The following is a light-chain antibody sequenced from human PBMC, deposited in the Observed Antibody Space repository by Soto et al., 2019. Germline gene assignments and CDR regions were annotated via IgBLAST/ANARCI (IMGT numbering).Light chain of an antibody. CDR3: QKYNSAPWT. CDR1: QGISNY. CDR2: VAS. Sequence: DIQMTQSPSSLSASVGDRVTITCWASQGISNYLAWYQQQPGKVPKLLIYVASTLQSGVPSRFSGSGAGTDFTLTISSLQPEDVATYYWQKYNSAPWTFGQGTKVEIK. J-gene: IGKJ1*01. V-gene: IGKV1-27*01.